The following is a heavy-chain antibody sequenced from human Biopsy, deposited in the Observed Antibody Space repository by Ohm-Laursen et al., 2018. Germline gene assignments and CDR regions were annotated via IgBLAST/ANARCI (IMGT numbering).Heavy chain of an antibody. CDR3: ARHSLDDFWSGAHYYFDY. CDR2: VYYSGST. V-gene: IGHV4-39*01. J-gene: IGHJ4*02. Sequence: SDTLSLTCGVSGGSISSRNHYWGWLRQPPGKGLEWIGHVYYSGSTLYNSSLESRVTVSVDTSKNQFHLRLTSMSASDTAVYYCARHSLDDFWSGAHYYFDYWGLGTLVTVSS. CDR1: GGSISSRNHY. D-gene: IGHD3-3*01.